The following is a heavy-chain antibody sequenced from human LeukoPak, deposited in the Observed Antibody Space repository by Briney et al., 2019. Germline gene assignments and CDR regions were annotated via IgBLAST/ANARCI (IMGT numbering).Heavy chain of an antibody. CDR1: GFSLSTSGVG. CDR2: IYWDNDK. CDR3: AHLSKYCTSGVCYYFDY. Sequence: SGPTPVKPTQTLTLTCTFSGFSLSTSGVGVGWIRQPPGKALEWPALIYWDNDKRYSPSLKSRVTITKDTSKNQVVLRMTNMDPVDTATYYCAHLSKYCTSGVCYYFDYWGQGTLVTVSS. J-gene: IGHJ4*02. V-gene: IGHV2-5*02. D-gene: IGHD2-8*01.